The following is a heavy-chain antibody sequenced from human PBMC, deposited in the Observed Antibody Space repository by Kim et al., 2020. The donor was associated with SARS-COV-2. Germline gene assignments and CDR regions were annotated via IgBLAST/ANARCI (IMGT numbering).Heavy chain of an antibody. CDR2: IYHSGST. CDR1: GGSISSGGYS. V-gene: IGHV4-30-2*01. J-gene: IGHJ5*02. CDR3: ARGLQGEGWFDP. Sequence: PSETLSLTCAVSGGSISSGGYSWSWIRQPPGKGLEWIGYIYHSGSTYYNPSLKSRVTISVDRSKNQFSLKLSSVTAADTAVYYCARGLQGEGWFDPWGQGTLVTVSS. D-gene: IGHD3-10*01.